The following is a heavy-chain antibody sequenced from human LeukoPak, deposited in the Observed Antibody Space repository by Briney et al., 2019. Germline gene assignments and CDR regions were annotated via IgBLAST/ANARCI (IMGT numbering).Heavy chain of an antibody. D-gene: IGHD3-22*01. CDR2: IYYSGST. Sequence: SETLSLTCTVSGGSISSGGYYWSWIRQHPGTGLEWIGYIYYSGSTYYNPSLKSRVTISVDTSKNQFSLKLSSVTAADTAVYYCARDRHDGIGYRVWHASDIWGQGTTVPVSS. CDR3: ARDRHDGIGYRVWHASDI. J-gene: IGHJ3*02. CDR1: GGSISSGGYY. V-gene: IGHV4-31*03.